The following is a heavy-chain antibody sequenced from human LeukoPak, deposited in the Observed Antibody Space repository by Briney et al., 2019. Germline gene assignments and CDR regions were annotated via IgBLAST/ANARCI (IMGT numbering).Heavy chain of an antibody. CDR1: GFTFSSYS. CDR2: ISSSSSYI. CDR3: ARDSELGYYYGMDV. D-gene: IGHD1-26*01. V-gene: IGHV3-21*01. Sequence: PGGSLRLSCAASGFTFSSYSMNWVRQAPGKGLEWVSSISSSSSYIYYADSVKGRFTTSRDNAKNSLYLQMNSLGAEDTAVYYCARDSELGYYYGMDVWGQGTTVTVSS. J-gene: IGHJ6*02.